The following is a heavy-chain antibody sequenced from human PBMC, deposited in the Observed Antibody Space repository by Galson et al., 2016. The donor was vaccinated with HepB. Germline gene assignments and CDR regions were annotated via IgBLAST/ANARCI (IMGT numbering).Heavy chain of an antibody. Sequence: SLRLSCAASGFSFSSYVMFWVRQAPGKGLEFVSAIGSDGRSTHYADSLRGRFTVSRDNSKNMLYLQMSSLRAEDTAVYYCAKFVSRWGSGYQVWGQGTLVTVSS. CDR1: GFSFSSYV. J-gene: IGHJ4*02. V-gene: IGHV3-64D*09. CDR3: AKFVSRWGSGYQV. D-gene: IGHD3-22*01. CDR2: IGSDGRST.